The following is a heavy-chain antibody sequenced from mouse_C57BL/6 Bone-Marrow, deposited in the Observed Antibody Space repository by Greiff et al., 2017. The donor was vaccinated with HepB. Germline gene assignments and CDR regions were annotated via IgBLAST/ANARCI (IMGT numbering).Heavy chain of an antibody. CDR1: GFTFSDYG. D-gene: IGHD2-3*01. CDR2: ISNLAYSI. V-gene: IGHV5-15*01. Sequence: EVMFVESGGGLVQPGGSLKLSCAASGFTFSDYGMAWVRQAPRKGPEWVAFISNLAYSIYYADTLTGRFTISRENAKNTLYLEVSSLRSEDTAMYYWARALYDGYYCFDYWGQGTPLTVSS. CDR3: ARALYDGYYCFDY. J-gene: IGHJ2*01.